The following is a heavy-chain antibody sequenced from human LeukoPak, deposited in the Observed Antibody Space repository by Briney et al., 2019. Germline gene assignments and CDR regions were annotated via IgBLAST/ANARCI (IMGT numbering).Heavy chain of an antibody. V-gene: IGHV4-59*01. CDR2: IYYSGST. CDR3: ARARNYYYYLDV. Sequence: PSETLSLTCTVSGGSISSYYWSWIRQPPGKGLEWIGYIYYSGSTNYNPSLKSRVTISVDTSKNQFSLKLSSVTAADTAVYYCARARNYYYYLDVWGQGTTVTVSS. J-gene: IGHJ6*02. D-gene: IGHD1-14*01. CDR1: GGSISSYY.